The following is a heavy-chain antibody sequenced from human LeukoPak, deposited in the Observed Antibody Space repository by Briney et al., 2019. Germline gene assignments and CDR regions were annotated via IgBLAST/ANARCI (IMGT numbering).Heavy chain of an antibody. D-gene: IGHD2-2*01. V-gene: IGHV3-48*03. CDR2: ISSSGSTV. CDR3: APRPRYCSSTSCP. Sequence: GGSLRLSCAASGFTFSSYEMNWVRQAPGKGREWISYISSSGSTVYYADSVKGRFTISRDNAKNSLYLQMNSLRAEDTALYYCAPRPRYCSSTSCPWGQGTLATVSS. J-gene: IGHJ5*02. CDR1: GFTFSSYE.